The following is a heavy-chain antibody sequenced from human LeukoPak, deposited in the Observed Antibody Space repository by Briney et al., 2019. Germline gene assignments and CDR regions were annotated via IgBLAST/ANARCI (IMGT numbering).Heavy chain of an antibody. Sequence: SGPTLLQPTQTLTLTCTFSGFSLRTSGGGVGWIRQPPGKALEWLALIYWDDDKRYSPSLKSTLTITKDTSKNQVVLTMTNMDPVDTATYYCARTYSSGCYDYWGQGTLVTVSS. V-gene: IGHV2-5*02. CDR2: IYWDDDK. CDR3: ARTYSSGCYDY. J-gene: IGHJ4*02. CDR1: GFSLRTSGGG. D-gene: IGHD6-19*01.